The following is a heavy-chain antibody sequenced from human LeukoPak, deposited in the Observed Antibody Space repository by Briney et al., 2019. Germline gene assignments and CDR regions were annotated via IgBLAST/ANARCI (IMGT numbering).Heavy chain of an antibody. CDR3: ARSDVATSYFDY. CDR1: GGSFSGYY. Sequence: SETLSLTCAVYGGSFSGYYWSWIRQPPGKGLAWIGEINHSGSTNYNPSLKSRVTISVDTSKNQFSLKLSSVTAADTAVYYCARSDVATSYFDYWGQGTLVTVSS. V-gene: IGHV4-34*01. CDR2: INHSGST. J-gene: IGHJ4*02. D-gene: IGHD5-12*01.